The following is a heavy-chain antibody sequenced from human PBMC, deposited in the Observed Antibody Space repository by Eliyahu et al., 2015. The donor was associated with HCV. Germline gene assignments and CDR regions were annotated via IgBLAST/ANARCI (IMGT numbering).Heavy chain of an antibody. J-gene: IGHJ3*02. V-gene: IGHV1-69*01. Sequence: QVQLVQSGAEVKKPGSSVKVSCKASGGTFSSYAISWVRQAPGQGLEWMGGIIPIFGTANYAQKFQGRVTITADESTSTAYMELSSLRSEDTAVYYCARDPRLYSSSWYKGIIEGDAFDIWGQGTMVTVSS. CDR1: GGTFSSYA. CDR2: IIPIFGTA. D-gene: IGHD6-13*01. CDR3: ARDPRLYSSSWYKGIIEGDAFDI.